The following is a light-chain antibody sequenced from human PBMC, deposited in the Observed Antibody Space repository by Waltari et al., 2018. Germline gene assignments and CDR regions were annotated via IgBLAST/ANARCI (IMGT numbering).Light chain of an antibody. CDR2: DVS. J-gene: IGLJ1*01. CDR3: TSYTSSHGLV. CDR1: SRDVGGYNY. V-gene: IGLV2-14*03. Sequence: QSALTQPASVSGSPGQSITISCTGTSRDVGGYNYLSWSQQHPGKAPKVVIFDVSYRPSGVSNRFSASKSGNTASLTISGLQAEDEADYYCTSYTSSHGLVFGTGTKVTVL.